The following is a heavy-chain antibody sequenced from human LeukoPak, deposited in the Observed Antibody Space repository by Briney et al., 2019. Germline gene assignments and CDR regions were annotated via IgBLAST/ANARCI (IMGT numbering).Heavy chain of an antibody. D-gene: IGHD5-18*01. J-gene: IGHJ4*02. CDR1: RYTFTSYG. Sequence: ASVKVSCKASRYTFTSYGISWVRQAPGQGLEWMGWISAYNGNTNYAQKLQGRVTMTTDTSTSTAYMELRSLRSDDTAVYYCARASAMVPLGYFDYWGQGTLVTVSS. V-gene: IGHV1-18*04. CDR3: ARASAMVPLGYFDY. CDR2: ISAYNGNT.